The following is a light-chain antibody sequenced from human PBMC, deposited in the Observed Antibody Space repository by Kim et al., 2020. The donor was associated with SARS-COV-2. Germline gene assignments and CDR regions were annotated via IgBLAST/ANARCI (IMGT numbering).Light chain of an antibody. Sequence: SSELTQDPAVSVALGQTVRITCQGDSLRKYYATWYQQKARQAPVLVFYGKDKRPSGVPDRFSGSTSGNTAYLTITGAQAADEADYYCKSRDSRGKVVFGGGTQLTVL. CDR3: KSRDSRGKVV. CDR1: SLRKYY. V-gene: IGLV3-19*01. CDR2: GKD. J-gene: IGLJ2*01.